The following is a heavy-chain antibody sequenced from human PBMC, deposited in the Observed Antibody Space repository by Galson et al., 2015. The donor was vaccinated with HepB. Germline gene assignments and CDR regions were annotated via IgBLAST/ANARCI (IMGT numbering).Heavy chain of an antibody. J-gene: IGHJ3*02. Sequence: SVKVSCKASGYSFSTLGISWVRQAPGQGLEWMGWISAYNGNTNYAQNLQDRVTVTTDTSTNTGYLELTGLTYDDTAVYYCARGGSTRPWSFDIWGPGTMVTISS. CDR2: ISAYNGNT. D-gene: IGHD1-26*01. V-gene: IGHV1-18*01. CDR1: GYSFSTLG. CDR3: ARGGSTRPWSFDI.